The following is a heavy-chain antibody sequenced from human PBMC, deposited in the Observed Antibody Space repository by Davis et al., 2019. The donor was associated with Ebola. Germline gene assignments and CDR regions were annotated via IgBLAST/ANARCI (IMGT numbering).Heavy chain of an antibody. CDR3: ARVTSNYAVYYFDY. V-gene: IGHV1-18*01. CDR1: GYTFTSYG. CDR2: ISAYNGNT. D-gene: IGHD4-11*01. Sequence: ASVKVSCKASGYTFTSYGISWVRQAPGQGLEWMGWISAYNGNTSYAQKFQGRVTMTRDTSTSTVYMELSSLRSEDTAVYYCARVTSNYAVYYFDYWGQGTLVTVSS. J-gene: IGHJ4*02.